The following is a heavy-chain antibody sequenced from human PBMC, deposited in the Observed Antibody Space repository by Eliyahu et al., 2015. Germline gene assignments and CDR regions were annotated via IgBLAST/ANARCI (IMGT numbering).Heavy chain of an antibody. CDR1: GFTFXSYA. V-gene: IGHV3-23*01. CDR2: ISGSGGST. D-gene: IGHD6-19*01. J-gene: IGHJ3*02. CDR3: ASVTAVAGPSDAFDI. Sequence: EVQLLESGGGLVQPGGSLRLSCAASGFTFXSYAMGXVRQAPGKGLEWVSAISGSGGSTYYADSVKGRFTISRDNSKNTLYLQMNSLRAEDTAVYYCASVTAVAGPSDAFDIWGQGTMVTVSS.